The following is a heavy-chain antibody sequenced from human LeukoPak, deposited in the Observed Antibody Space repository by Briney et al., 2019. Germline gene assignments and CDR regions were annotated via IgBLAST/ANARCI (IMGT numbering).Heavy chain of an antibody. J-gene: IGHJ4*02. V-gene: IGHV3-30*02. CDR2: IRYDGSNK. CDR1: GFTFSSYG. Sequence: GGPLRLSCAASGFTFSSYGMHWVRQAPGKGLERVAFIRYDGSNKYYADSVKGRFTISRDNSKNSLYLQMNSLRADDTAVYYCARDRSSTWSLDYWGQGTLVTVSS. CDR3: ARDRSSTWSLDY. D-gene: IGHD6-13*01.